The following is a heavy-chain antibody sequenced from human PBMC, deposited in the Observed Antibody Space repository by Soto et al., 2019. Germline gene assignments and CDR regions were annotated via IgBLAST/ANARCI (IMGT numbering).Heavy chain of an antibody. J-gene: IGHJ4*02. CDR1: GYTFTSYG. V-gene: IGHV1-18*01. D-gene: IGHD2-15*01. CDR3: ARDRYCSGGSCYSYRYLGN. Sequence: QVQLVQSGAEVKKPGASVKVSCKASGYTFTSYGISWVRQAPGQGLEWMGWISAYNGNTNYAQKLQGRVTMTTDTSTRKAYMELRSLGSDDTAVYYCARDRYCSGGSCYSYRYLGNWGQGTLVTVSS. CDR2: ISAYNGNT.